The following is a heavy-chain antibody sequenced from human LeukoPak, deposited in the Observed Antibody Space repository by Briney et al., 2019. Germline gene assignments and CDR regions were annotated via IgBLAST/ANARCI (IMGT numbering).Heavy chain of an antibody. CDR2: IIPVFKTA. V-gene: IGHV1-69*01. Sequence: ASVKVSCTAPGDSFSTYAISWVRQAPGHGLEWMGGIIPVFKTANHAQKFQGRVTLTADESTSTAYMEPSSLRSDDTAVYYCARTGEPTTSYDFWCGYYTFDYWGQGTLVTVSS. J-gene: IGHJ4*02. CDR3: ARTGEPTTSYDFWCGYYTFDY. D-gene: IGHD3-3*01. CDR1: GDSFSTYA.